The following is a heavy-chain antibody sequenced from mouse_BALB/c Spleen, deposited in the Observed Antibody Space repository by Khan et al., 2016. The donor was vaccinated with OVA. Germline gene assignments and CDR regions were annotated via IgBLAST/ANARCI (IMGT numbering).Heavy chain of an antibody. J-gene: IGHJ3*01. CDR1: GFTFSTYG. CDR2: VSTGGGYT. D-gene: IGHD1-1*01. CDR3: ESAAYYYDSEGFDY. V-gene: IGHV5-6*01. Sequence: EVQLVESGGDFVKPGGSLKLSCAASGFTFSTYGMSWVRQTPDKRLEWVATVSTGGGYTYYPDSVKGRSTISRDNAKNTPYLQLSSLTSEDTAIFYCESAAYYYDSEGFDYWGQGTMVTVSA.